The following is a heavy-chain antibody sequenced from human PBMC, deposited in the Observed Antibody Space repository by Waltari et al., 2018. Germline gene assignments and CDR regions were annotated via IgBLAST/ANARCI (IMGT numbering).Heavy chain of an antibody. Sequence: QVQLQQWGAGLLKPSETLSLTCAVYGGSFSGYYWSWIRQHPGKGLEWIGEINHSGSTNYNPSLKSRVTISVDTSKNQFSLKLSSVTAADTAVYYCARGRGYGSSLGYYYYYMDVWGKGTTVTVSS. CDR1: GGSFSGYY. D-gene: IGHD6-13*01. V-gene: IGHV4-34*01. CDR2: INHSGST. J-gene: IGHJ6*03. CDR3: ARGRGYGSSLGYYYYYMDV.